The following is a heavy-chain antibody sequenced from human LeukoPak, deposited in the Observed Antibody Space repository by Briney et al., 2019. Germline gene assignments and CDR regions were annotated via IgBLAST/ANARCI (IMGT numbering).Heavy chain of an antibody. D-gene: IGHD3-10*01. Sequence: PRGSLRLSCVVSGFTFSTSAMSWVRQAPGKGLEWVSGISESGGSTYYADSVKGRFTSSRGNSKNTLYLQMNNLRAEDTAAYYCAKGSFWGQGTLVTVSS. CDR2: ISESGGST. CDR1: GFTFSTSA. CDR3: AKGSF. J-gene: IGHJ4*02. V-gene: IGHV3-23*01.